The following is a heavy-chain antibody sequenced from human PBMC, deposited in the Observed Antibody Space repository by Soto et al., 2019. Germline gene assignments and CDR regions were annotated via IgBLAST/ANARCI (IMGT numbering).Heavy chain of an antibody. CDR2: INPSGGST. CDR1: GYTFTSYY. V-gene: IGHV1-46*01. CDR3: ARTRGNGSGSLYSRYDAFDL. J-gene: IGHJ3*01. Sequence: ASVKVSCKASGYTFTSYYMHWVRQAPGQGLEWMGIINPSGGSTSYAQKFQGRVTMTRDTSTSTVYMELSSLRSEDTAVYYCARTRGNGSGSLYSRYDAFDLWGLGTMVTVSS. D-gene: IGHD3-10*01.